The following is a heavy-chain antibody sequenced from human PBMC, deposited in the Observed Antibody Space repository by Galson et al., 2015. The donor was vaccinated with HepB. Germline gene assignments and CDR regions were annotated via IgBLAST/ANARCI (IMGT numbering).Heavy chain of an antibody. Sequence: SVKVSCKASGYTFTSYGISWVRQAPGQGLEWMGWISAYNGNTNYAQKLQGRVTMTTDTSTSTAYMELRSLRSDDTAVYYCARDSFNSGRTILYYYGMDVWGQGTTVTVSS. CDR3: ARDSFNSGRTILYYYGMDV. V-gene: IGHV1-18*04. CDR2: ISAYNGNT. J-gene: IGHJ6*02. CDR1: GYTFTSYG. D-gene: IGHD6-19*01.